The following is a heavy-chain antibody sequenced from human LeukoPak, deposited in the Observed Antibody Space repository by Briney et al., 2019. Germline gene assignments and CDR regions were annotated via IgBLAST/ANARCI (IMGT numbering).Heavy chain of an antibody. CDR3: AKDRRYGYSGYEPPHYYYGMDV. CDR2: ISYDGSNK. J-gene: IGHJ6*02. Sequence: GGSLRLSCAASGFTFSSYGMHWVRQAPGKGLEWVAVISYDGSNKYYADSVKGRFTISRDNSKNTLYLQMNSLRAEDTAVYYCAKDRRYGYSGYEPPHYYYGMDVWGQGTTDTVSS. CDR1: GFTFSSYG. V-gene: IGHV3-30*18. D-gene: IGHD5-12*01.